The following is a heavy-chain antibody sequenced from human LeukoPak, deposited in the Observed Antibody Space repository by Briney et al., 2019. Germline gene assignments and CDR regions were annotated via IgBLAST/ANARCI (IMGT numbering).Heavy chain of an antibody. J-gene: IGHJ5*02. D-gene: IGHD7-27*01. CDR1: GYIFSNYG. Sequence: ASVKVSCKATGYIFSNYGISWVRQAPGHGLEWMGWISSGGNTNYAPKFQDRATMTTDTSTSTAYMELRSLRFDDTAVYYCARDFAWGSGGAPIDDNWLDPWGQGTLVTVSS. CDR3: ARDFAWGSGGAPIDDNWLDP. CDR2: ISSGGNT. V-gene: IGHV1-18*01.